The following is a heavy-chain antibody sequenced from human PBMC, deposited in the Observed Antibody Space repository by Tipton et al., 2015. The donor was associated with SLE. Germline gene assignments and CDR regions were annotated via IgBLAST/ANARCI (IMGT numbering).Heavy chain of an antibody. Sequence: LSLTCTVSGGSISSYYWSWIRQPPGKGLEWIGYIYYSGSTNYNPSLKSRVTISVDTSKNQFSLKLSSVTAADTAVYYCARDRGLGGFDYWGQGTLVTVSS. D-gene: IGHD3-16*01. CDR1: GGSISSYY. V-gene: IGHV4-59*12. J-gene: IGHJ4*02. CDR2: IYYSGST. CDR3: ARDRGLGGFDY.